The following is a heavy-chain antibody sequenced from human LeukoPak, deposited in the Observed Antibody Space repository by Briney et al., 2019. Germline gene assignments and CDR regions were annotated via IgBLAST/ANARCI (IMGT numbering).Heavy chain of an antibody. J-gene: IGHJ6*02. CDR3: AKGIYDYGLDV. Sequence: GGSLRLSCAASGFTFSTYAMTWVRQAPGKGLEWVSLISASGDNTYYTDSVKGRFTISRDNSNNALYLQMRSLRVEDTDVYYCAKGIYDYGLDVWGQGTTVTVSS. CDR2: ISASGDNT. V-gene: IGHV3-23*01. CDR1: GFTFSTYA.